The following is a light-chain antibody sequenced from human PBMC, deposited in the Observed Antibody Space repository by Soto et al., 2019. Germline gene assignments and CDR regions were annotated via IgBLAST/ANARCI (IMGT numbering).Light chain of an antibody. Sequence: QSALTQPPSVSGSPGQSITISCTGTSRDIGTSNLVSWYQQYPGKAPKLIIFEVTRRPSGIFNRFSGFKSGNTASLTISGVLPVDEDDEYCYISSGISISLLVFGTGTKLT. V-gene: IGLV2-23*02. CDR3: YISSGISISLLV. CDR1: SRDIGTSNL. CDR2: EVT. J-gene: IGLJ1*01.